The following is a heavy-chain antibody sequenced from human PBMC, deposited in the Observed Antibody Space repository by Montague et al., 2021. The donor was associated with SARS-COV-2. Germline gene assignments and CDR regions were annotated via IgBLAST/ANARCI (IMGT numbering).Heavy chain of an antibody. CDR2: INHGGST. CDR3: ARLRDGVVPSPILGVGPYYSYYYMDV. CDR1: GGSFSGHY. D-gene: IGHD3-10*01. Sequence: SETLSLTCAVHGGSFSGHYWNWTRQPPGKGLEWIGEINHGGSTKYSPSLKSRLTISADTSKNQFSLKLTSVAAADTAVYYCARLRDGVVPSPILGVGPYYSYYYMDVWGRGTTVTVSS. J-gene: IGHJ6*03. V-gene: IGHV4-34*01.